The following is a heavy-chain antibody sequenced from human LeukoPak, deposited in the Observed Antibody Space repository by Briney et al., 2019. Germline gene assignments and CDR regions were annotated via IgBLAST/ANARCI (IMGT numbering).Heavy chain of an antibody. CDR3: ARGGYYYDSSGPGSESDY. V-gene: IGHV1-8*01. J-gene: IGHJ4*02. CDR2: MNPNSGNT. D-gene: IGHD3-22*01. CDR1: GYTFTSYD. Sequence: ASVKVSCKASGYTFTSYDINWVRQATGQGLEWMGWMNPNSGNTGYAQKFQGRVTMTRNTSISTAYMELSSLRSEDTAVYYCARGGYYYDSSGPGSESDYWGQGTLVTVSS.